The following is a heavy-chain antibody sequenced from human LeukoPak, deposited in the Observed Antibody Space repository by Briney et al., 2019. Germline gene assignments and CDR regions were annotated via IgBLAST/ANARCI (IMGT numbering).Heavy chain of an antibody. J-gene: IGHJ3*02. V-gene: IGHV1-18*04. CDR1: GYTFTDYY. D-gene: IGHD1-1*01. CDR2: ISPYNGNT. Sequence: ASVTVSCEASGYTFTDYYIHWVRQAPGQGLEWMGWISPYNGNTKYAPKFQGRVTVTTETSSTTAYMDLRSLRSDDTAAYYCTRDHPRASGSDAFDIWGQGTMVTVSS. CDR3: TRDHPRASGSDAFDI.